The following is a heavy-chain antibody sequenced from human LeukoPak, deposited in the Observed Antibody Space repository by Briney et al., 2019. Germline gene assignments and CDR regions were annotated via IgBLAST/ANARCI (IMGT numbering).Heavy chain of an antibody. V-gene: IGHV1-2*04. CDR3: ARDGYRLSGYFYYMDV. J-gene: IGHJ6*03. CDR2: INPNSGGT. D-gene: IGHD2-2*03. CDR1: GYTFTGYY. Sequence: ASVKVSCKASGYTFTGYYMHWVGQAPGQGLEWMGWINPNSGGTNYAQKFQGWVTMTRDTSISTAYMELSRLRSDDTAVYYCARDGYRLSGYFYYMDVWGKGTTVTVSS.